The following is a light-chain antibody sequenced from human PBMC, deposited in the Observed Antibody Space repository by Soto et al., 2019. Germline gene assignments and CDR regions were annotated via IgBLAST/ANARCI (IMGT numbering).Light chain of an antibody. CDR2: DAS. V-gene: IGKV3-11*01. J-gene: IGKJ2*01. CDR3: QQRNNWPYT. Sequence: EIVLTQSAVTLSLSPGERATLSCRASQTVRTSLVWYQQKPGQPPRLVIYDASNRATGIPARFSGSGSGTDFTLTISSLEPEDFAVYYCQQRNNWPYTFGQGTKLEI. CDR1: QTVRTS.